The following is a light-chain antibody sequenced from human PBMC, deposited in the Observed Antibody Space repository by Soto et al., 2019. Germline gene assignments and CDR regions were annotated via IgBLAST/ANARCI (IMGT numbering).Light chain of an antibody. CDR1: QGVSSSY. V-gene: IGKV3-20*01. J-gene: IGKJ1*01. CDR3: QQYGSSPGT. CDR2: GAS. Sequence: ELVLTQSPGTLSLSPGERATLSCRASQGVSSSYLARYLPKPGQAPRILIYGASSRATGIPDRFSGSGSGTDFTLTISRLEPEDFAVYYGQQYGSSPGTFGQGTKVESK.